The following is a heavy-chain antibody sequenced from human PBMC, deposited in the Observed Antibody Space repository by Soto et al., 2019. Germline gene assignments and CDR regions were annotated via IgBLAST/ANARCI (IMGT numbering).Heavy chain of an antibody. J-gene: IGHJ6*02. CDR2: IYYSGST. D-gene: IGHD3-3*01. CDR1: GGSVNSDSYY. V-gene: IGHV4-61*01. CDR3: ARADFTIFGAGYYGMDV. Sequence: QVRLQESGPGLVKPSETLSLTCTVSGGSVNSDSYYWSWIRQPPGKGLEWIGYIYYSGSTNYNPSLKSRVTISVDTSKNQFSLKLSSVTAADTAVYYCARADFTIFGAGYYGMDVWGQGTTVTVSS.